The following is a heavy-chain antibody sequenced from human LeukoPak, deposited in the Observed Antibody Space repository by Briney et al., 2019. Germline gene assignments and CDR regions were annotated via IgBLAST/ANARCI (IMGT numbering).Heavy chain of an antibody. CDR2: IYDSGST. CDR3: ACLTTADAFDI. J-gene: IGHJ3*02. D-gene: IGHD3-22*01. V-gene: IGHV4-59*01. CDR1: GGSISIYH. Sequence: SETLSLTCTVSGGSISIYHWSWIRQPPGKGLEWIGYIYDSGSTNYNPSLKSRVTISVDTSKNQFSLKLSSVTAADTAVYYCACLTTADAFDIWGQGTMVTVSS.